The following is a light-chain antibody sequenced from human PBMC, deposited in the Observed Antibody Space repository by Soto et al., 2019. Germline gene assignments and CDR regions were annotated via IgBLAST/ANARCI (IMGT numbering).Light chain of an antibody. Sequence: QSALTQPASVSGSPGQSITISCTGTSSDVGGYNYVSWYQQHPGKAPKFMIYDVSNRPSGVSNRFSGSKSGNTASLTISGLQAEYEADYYCTSYTTSNTVVFGGGTKLTVL. CDR3: TSYTTSNTVV. V-gene: IGLV2-14*03. CDR1: SSDVGGYNY. J-gene: IGLJ3*02. CDR2: DVS.